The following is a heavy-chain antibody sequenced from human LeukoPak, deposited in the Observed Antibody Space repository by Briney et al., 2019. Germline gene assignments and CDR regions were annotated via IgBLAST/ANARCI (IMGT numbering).Heavy chain of an antibody. J-gene: IGHJ6*02. V-gene: IGHV6-1*01. D-gene: IGHD4-17*01. CDR1: GDSLSSNSAA. Sequence: SQTLSLTCALSGDSLSSNSAAWNWIRQSPSRGLEWLGGTYYRSKWYNDYAVTVKSRITINPDTSKSQFSLQLNSVTPEDTAVCYCIRYSYGLDVWGQGTTVTVSS. CDR3: IRYSYGLDV. CDR2: TYYRSKWYN.